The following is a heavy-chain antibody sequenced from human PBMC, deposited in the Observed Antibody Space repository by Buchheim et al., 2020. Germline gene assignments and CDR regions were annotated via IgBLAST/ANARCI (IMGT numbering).Heavy chain of an antibody. D-gene: IGHD3-3*01. CDR2: ISYDGSNK. Sequence: QVQLVESGGGVVQPGRSLRLSCAASGFTFSIYAMHWVRQAPGKGLEWVATISYDGSNKFYADSVKGRFTISRANSNSTLYLPMNSLRGEDTAVFFCARDGRMTIFGVVTYYFDFWGQGTL. J-gene: IGHJ4*02. V-gene: IGHV3-30-3*01. CDR1: GFTFSIYA. CDR3: ARDGRMTIFGVVTYYFDF.